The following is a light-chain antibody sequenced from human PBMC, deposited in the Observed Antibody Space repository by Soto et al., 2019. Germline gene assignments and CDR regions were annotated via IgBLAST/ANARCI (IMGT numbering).Light chain of an antibody. CDR3: HQDDSSSWT. Sequence: EIVLTQSPGTLSLSPGERATVFCRASQGVDSSYLAWFQQKPGQAPRLLIYGASRRATGVPDRFSGSGSGTDFPITITRLEPEDFAVYYCHQDDSSSWTFGQGTNVEI. V-gene: IGKV3-20*01. J-gene: IGKJ1*01. CDR1: QGVDSSY. CDR2: GAS.